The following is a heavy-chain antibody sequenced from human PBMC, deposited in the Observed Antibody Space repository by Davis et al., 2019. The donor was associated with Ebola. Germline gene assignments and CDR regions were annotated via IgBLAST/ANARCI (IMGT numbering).Heavy chain of an antibody. Sequence: SGPTLVKPTQTLTLTCTFSGFSLSTSGVGVGWIRQPPGKALEWLALIYWDGDKRYSPSLKSRLTITKDTSKNQVVLTVTNMDHVDTATYYCAKFRSDDAFDVWGPGTMVTVSS. CDR1: GFSLSTSGVG. V-gene: IGHV2-5*02. J-gene: IGHJ3*01. CDR3: AKFRSDDAFDV. CDR2: IYWDGDK.